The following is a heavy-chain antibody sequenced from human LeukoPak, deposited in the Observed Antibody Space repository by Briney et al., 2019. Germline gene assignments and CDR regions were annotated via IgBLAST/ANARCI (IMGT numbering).Heavy chain of an antibody. J-gene: IGHJ6*02. CDR1: GYTFTRYA. D-gene: IGHD4-17*01. Sequence: ASVKVSCKASGYTFTRYAMNWVRQAPGQGLEWMGGIIPIFGTANYAQKFQGRVTITADESTSTAYMELSSLRSEGTAVYYCARANGDYSWSGGMDVWGQGTTVTVS. V-gene: IGHV1-69*13. CDR3: ARANGDYSWSGGMDV. CDR2: IIPIFGTA.